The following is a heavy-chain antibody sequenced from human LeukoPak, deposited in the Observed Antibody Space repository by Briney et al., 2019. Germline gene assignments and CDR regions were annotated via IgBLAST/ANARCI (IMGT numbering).Heavy chain of an antibody. CDR2: IKQDGSEK. J-gene: IGHJ4*02. D-gene: IGHD3-10*01. CDR1: GFTFSTYW. Sequence: GGSLRLSCAASGFTFSTYWMSWVSQAPGKGLEWVANIKQDGSEKYYVDSVKGRFTISRDNAKNSLYLQMNSLRAEDTAVYYCASYYGSGSYYKRSFDYWGQGTLVTVSS. V-gene: IGHV3-7*01. CDR3: ASYYGSGSYYKRSFDY.